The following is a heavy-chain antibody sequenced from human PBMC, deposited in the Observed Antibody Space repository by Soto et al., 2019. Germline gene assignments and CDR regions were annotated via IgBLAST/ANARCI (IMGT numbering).Heavy chain of an antibody. Sequence: SETLSLTCTVSVNSSGSFYWIWIRQHPGKGLEWIGYIYYSGSTYYNPSLENRVTISLDTSKSQFSLRLSSVTAADTAVYYCARRRAFSNSDSGADAFDMW. CDR2: IYYSGST. J-gene: IGHJ3*02. V-gene: IGHV4-31*03. CDR1: VNSSGSFY. D-gene: IGHD1-1*01. CDR3: ARRRAFSNSDSGADAFDM.